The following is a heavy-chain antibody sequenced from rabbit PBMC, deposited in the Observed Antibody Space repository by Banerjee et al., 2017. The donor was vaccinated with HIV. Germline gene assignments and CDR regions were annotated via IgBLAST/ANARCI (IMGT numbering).Heavy chain of an antibody. Sequence: EESGGGLVQPEGSLTLTCTASGFSFSSSYWICWVRQAPGKGLEWIACIGTTSGSTYYASWAKGRFTISKTSPTTVTLQMTSLTAADTATYFCARDPIRFRGMDLWGPGTLVTVS. D-gene: IGHD2-1*01. V-gene: IGHV1S45*01. CDR2: IGTTSGST. CDR3: ARDPIRFRGMDL. J-gene: IGHJ6*01. CDR1: GFSFSSSYW.